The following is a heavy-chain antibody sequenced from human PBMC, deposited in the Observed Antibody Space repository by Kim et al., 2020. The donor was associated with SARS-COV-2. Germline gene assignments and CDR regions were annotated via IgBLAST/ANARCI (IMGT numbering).Heavy chain of an antibody. D-gene: IGHD1-26*01. CDR2: ISAYNGNT. CDR3: ARDGGSYRNNYYYYYGMDV. Sequence: ASVKVSCKASGYTFTSYGISWVRQAPGQGLEWMGWISAYNGNTNYAQKLQGRVTMTTDTSTSTAYMELRSLRSDDTAVYYCARDGGSYRNNYYYYYGMDVWGQGTTVTVSS. J-gene: IGHJ6*02. CDR1: GYTFTSYG. V-gene: IGHV1-18*01.